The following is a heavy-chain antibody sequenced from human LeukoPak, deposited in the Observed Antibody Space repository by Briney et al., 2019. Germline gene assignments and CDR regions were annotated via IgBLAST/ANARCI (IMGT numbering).Heavy chain of an antibody. CDR3: ARAALTTTRAFDI. J-gene: IGHJ3*02. V-gene: IGHV1-2*02. CDR2: INPNSGGT. D-gene: IGHD4/OR15-4a*01. Sequence: ASVKVSCKASGYTFTGYYMHWVRQAPGQGLEWMGWINPNSGGTNYAQKFQGRVTMTRDTSISTAYMELSRLRSDDTAVYYCARAALTTTRAFDIWGQGTMVTVSS. CDR1: GYTFTGYY.